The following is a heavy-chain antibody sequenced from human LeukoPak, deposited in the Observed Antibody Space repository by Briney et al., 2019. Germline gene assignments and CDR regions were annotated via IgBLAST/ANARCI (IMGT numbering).Heavy chain of an antibody. Sequence: GGSLILSCAASGFTFSSYAMHWVRQAPGKGLEWLAVISYDGTNKYYADSVKGRFTISRGNSKNTLYLQMNSLRDEDTAVYYCARDQGSLPVWFYYYMDVWGSGTTVTVSS. V-gene: IGHV3-30*01. CDR3: ARDQGSLPVWFYYYMDV. J-gene: IGHJ6*03. D-gene: IGHD3-16*01. CDR2: ISYDGTNK. CDR1: GFTFSSYA.